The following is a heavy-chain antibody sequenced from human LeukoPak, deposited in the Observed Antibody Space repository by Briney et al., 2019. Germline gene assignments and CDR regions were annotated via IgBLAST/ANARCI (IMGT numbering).Heavy chain of an antibody. CDR3: ARSAVAGTILIDY. Sequence: GGSLRLSCTASEFTLSRYAMSWVRQAPGKELEWVSYITSGSDTIYYADSVKGRFTISRDNAKKSLYLQMNSLRAEDTAVYYCARSAVAGTILIDYWGQGTLVTVSS. CDR2: ITSGSDTI. J-gene: IGHJ4*02. D-gene: IGHD6-19*01. V-gene: IGHV3-48*01. CDR1: EFTLSRYA.